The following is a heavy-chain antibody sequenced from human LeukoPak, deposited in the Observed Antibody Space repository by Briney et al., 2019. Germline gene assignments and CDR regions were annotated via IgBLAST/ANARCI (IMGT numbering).Heavy chain of an antibody. CDR1: GVSISHYY. CDR2: IDTSGST. Sequence: SETLSLTCTVSGVSISHYYWTWIRQPAGGGLEWIGRIDTSGSTDYNPSLESRVTMLSDTSNNQFSLNLMSVAAADTAVYYCARGQWQIDYWGQGVLVTVSP. V-gene: IGHV4-4*07. CDR3: ARGQWQIDY. D-gene: IGHD6-19*01. J-gene: IGHJ4*02.